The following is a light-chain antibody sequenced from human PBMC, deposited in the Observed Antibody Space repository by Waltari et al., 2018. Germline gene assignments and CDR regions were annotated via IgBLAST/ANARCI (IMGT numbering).Light chain of an antibody. CDR2: AVS. CDR1: SSDVGNYKR. CDR3: SSYAGSSKGV. V-gene: IGLV2-23*02. J-gene: IGLJ2*01. Sequence: QSALTQPASVSGSPGQSISISCTGTSSDVGNYKRVSWYQQHPGKAPKLMIYAVSKRPSGFSDRFSGSKSCDRASLTISGLQLEDEAEYFCSSYAGSSKGVFGGGTKVTVL.